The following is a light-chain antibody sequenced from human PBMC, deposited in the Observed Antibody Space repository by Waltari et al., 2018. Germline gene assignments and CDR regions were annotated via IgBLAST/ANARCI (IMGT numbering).Light chain of an antibody. CDR2: RAS. V-gene: IGKV1-16*01. Sequence: DIQMTQSPSSLSASVGDTVTITCQASQGIGNNLNWYQQKPGKAPKLLIYRASSLHSGIPSRFSGSGSGTDFTLTISSLQPEDFATYHCQQGYSYPFTFGGGTKVEIK. CDR1: QGIGNN. CDR3: QQGYSYPFT. J-gene: IGKJ4*01.